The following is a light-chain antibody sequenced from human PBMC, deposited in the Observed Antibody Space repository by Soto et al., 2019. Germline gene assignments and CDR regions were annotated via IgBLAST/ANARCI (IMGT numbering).Light chain of an antibody. CDR2: EVS. CDR3: FPYTSSGTYV. J-gene: IGLJ1*01. V-gene: IGLV2-14*01. Sequence: QSVLTQPASVSGSPGQSITISCTGTSSDVGNYKYVSWYQQHPGKAPKLMIYEVSNRPSGVSNRFSGSKSGNTASLTISGLQAEHETDYYCFPYTSSGTYVFGTGTKVPVL. CDR1: SSDVGNYKY.